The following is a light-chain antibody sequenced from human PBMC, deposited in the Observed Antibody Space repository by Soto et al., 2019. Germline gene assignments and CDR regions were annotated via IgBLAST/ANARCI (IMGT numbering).Light chain of an antibody. J-gene: IGKJ1*01. V-gene: IGKV1-39*01. CDR1: QSISSY. CDR3: EQSYSTPRT. CDR2: AAS. Sequence: DIQMTQSPSSLSASVGDRVTITCRASQSISSYLNWYQQKPGKAPKLLIYAASSLQSGVPSRFSGSGSGTDVTHTISSLQPDDFATYYCEQSYSTPRTFGQGTRVEIK.